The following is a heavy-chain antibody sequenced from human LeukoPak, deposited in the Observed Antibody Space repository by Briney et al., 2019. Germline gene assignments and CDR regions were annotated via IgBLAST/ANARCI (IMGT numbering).Heavy chain of an antibody. V-gene: IGHV4-59*01. CDR2: IYYSGNT. J-gene: IGHJ4*02. CDR3: VRVLSSSSKVFDC. D-gene: IGHD6-6*01. CDR1: GGSISSYY. Sequence: PSETLSLTCNVSGGSISSYYWSWIRQPPGKGLEWIGDIYYSGNTNYNTSLKSRVTMSVDRPKNQFSLKVTSVTTADTAVYYCVRVLSSSSKVFDCWGQGTLVTVSS.